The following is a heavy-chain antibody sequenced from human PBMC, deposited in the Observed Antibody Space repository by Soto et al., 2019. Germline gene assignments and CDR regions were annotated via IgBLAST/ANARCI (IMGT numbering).Heavy chain of an antibody. J-gene: IGHJ6*03. D-gene: IGHD2-2*01. Sequence: QVQLVESGGGLVKPGGSLRLSCAASGFTFSDYYMSWIRQAPGKGLEWVSYISSSGSSIYYADSVKGRFTISRDNAKYSLYRQMNSLRAEETAVYYCAREGYCSSTSCSADYYYYYMDVWGKGTTVTVSS. CDR3: AREGYCSSTSCSADYYYYYMDV. CDR1: GFTFSDYY. CDR2: ISSSGSSI. V-gene: IGHV3-11*01.